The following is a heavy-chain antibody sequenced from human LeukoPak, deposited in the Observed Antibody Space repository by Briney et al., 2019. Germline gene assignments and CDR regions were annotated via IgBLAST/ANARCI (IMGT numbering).Heavy chain of an antibody. CDR2: IKQDGSEK. V-gene: IGHV3-7*01. Sequence: PGGSLRLSCAASGFTFSSYSMNWVRQAPGKGLERVATIKQDGSEKYYVDSVKGRFTISRDNTKNSLYLQMNSLRAEDTAVYYCARDLGGGDFDYWGQGTLVTVSS. D-gene: IGHD7-27*01. CDR3: ARDLGGGDFDY. CDR1: GFTFSSYS. J-gene: IGHJ4*02.